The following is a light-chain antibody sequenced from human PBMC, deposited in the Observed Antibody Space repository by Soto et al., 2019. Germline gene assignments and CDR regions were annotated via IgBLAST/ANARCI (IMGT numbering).Light chain of an antibody. CDR3: QSYDSSLSGYV. CDR2: GNS. Sequence: QSALTQPPSVSGAPGQRVTISCTGSSSNIGGGYDVHWYQQLPGTAPKLLIYGNSKRPSGVPDRFSGSKSGTSASLAITGLQAEDEADYYCQSYDSSLSGYVFGTGTKLTVL. V-gene: IGLV1-40*01. J-gene: IGLJ1*01. CDR1: SSNIGGGYD.